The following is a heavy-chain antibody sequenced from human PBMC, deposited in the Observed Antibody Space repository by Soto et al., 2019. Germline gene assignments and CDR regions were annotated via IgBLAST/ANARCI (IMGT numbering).Heavy chain of an antibody. J-gene: IGHJ4*02. Sequence: PSETLSLTCAVYGGSFSGYYWSWIRQPPGKGLEWIGEINHSGSTNYNPSLKSRVTISVDTSKNQFSLKLSSVTAADTAVYYCAREVTSAAHNWGQGTLVTVSS. D-gene: IGHD2-2*01. CDR3: AREVTSAAHN. CDR1: GGSFSGYY. CDR2: INHSGST. V-gene: IGHV4-34*01.